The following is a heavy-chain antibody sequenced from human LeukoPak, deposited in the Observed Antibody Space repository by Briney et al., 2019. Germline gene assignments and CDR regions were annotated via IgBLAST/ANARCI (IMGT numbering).Heavy chain of an antibody. Sequence: GGSLRLSCTVSGFTFGDYAMSWFRQAPGKGLEWVGFNRSKAYGGTIEHAASVKGRFTISRDDSRSIAYLQMNSLKTEDTAMYYCTRDRGGSYRFDYWGQGTLVTVSS. J-gene: IGHJ4*02. V-gene: IGHV3-49*03. CDR2: NRSKAYGGTI. CDR1: GFTFGDYA. D-gene: IGHD1-26*01. CDR3: TRDRGGSYRFDY.